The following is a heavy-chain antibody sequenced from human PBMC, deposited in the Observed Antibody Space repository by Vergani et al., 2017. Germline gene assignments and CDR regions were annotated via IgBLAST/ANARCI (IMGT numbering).Heavy chain of an antibody. CDR2: INTSGGST. CDR3: ARGGYSSGWYGVDY. CDR1: GYPFTSYY. D-gene: IGHD6-19*01. Sequence: QVQLVQSGAEVKKPGASVKVSCKASGYPFTSYYMHWVRQAPGQGLEWMGIINTSGGSTSSAQKFQGRVTMTRATSTSTVYMELSSLRSEDTAVYYCARGGYSSGWYGVDYWGQGTLVTVSS. J-gene: IGHJ4*02. V-gene: IGHV1-46*01.